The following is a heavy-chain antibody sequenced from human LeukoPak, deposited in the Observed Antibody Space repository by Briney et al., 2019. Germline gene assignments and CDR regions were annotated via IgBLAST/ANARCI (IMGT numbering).Heavy chain of an antibody. CDR3: ARRSGPNYDC. CDR2: VYPGDSDT. J-gene: IGHJ4*02. Sequence: GESLKISCKTSGFRFTRSRIAWVRQMPGKGLEWMGIVYPGDSDTKYSPSFQGQVTFSADKSTSTAYLQWSSLKASDTAVYYCARRSGPNYDCWGQGTLVTVSS. D-gene: IGHD2-15*01. CDR1: GFRFTRSR. V-gene: IGHV5-51*01.